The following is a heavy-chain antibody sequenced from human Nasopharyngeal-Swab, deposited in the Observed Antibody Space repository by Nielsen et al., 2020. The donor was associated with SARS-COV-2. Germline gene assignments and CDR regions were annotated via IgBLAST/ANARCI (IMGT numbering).Heavy chain of an antibody. V-gene: IGHV3-23*01. J-gene: IGHJ3*02. D-gene: IGHD5-24*01. Sequence: GEPLKISCAASGFTFSSYAMSWVRQAPGKGLEWVSAISGSGGSTYYADSVKGRFTISRDNSKNTLYLQMNSLRAEDTAVYYCAKSKGMADALDIWGQGTMVTVSS. CDR3: AKSKGMADALDI. CDR2: ISGSGGST. CDR1: GFTFSSYA.